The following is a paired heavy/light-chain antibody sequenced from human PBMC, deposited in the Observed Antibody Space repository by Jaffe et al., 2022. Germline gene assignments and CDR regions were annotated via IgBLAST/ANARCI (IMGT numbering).Light chain of an antibody. CDR1: QSISIY. V-gene: IGKV1-39*01. CDR2: ASS. Sequence: DIQMTQSPSSLSASVGDRVTITCRASQSISIYLNWYQQKPGIAPKLLISASSNLQSGVPSRFSGSGSATDFTLTISSLQPEDFATYYCQQSYSIPYTFGQGTKLEIK. CDR3: QQSYSIPYT. J-gene: IGKJ2*01.
Heavy chain of an antibody. CDR3: ARGRSNSLDY. CDR1: GFAFSTYW. D-gene: IGHD4-4*01. CDR2: LNSDGSNT. Sequence: EVQLVESGGDLVQPGGSLRVSCAASGFAFSTYWMHWVRQAPGKGLVWVSRLNSDGSNTQYADSVRGRFTISRDNAKNTLYLQMNSLRAEDTAVYYCARGRSNSLDYWGQGTLVTVSS. J-gene: IGHJ4*02. V-gene: IGHV3-74*03.